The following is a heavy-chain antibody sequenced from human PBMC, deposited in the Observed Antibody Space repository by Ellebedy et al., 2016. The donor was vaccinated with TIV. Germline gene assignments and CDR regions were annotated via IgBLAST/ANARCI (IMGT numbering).Heavy chain of an antibody. CDR2: IVSTGDT. D-gene: IGHD6-13*01. CDR1: GFTPSSHD. Sequence: PGGSLRLSCAASGFTPSSHDTHWVRQGTGKGLEWVSAIVSTGDTSYSGSVKGRFTISRESGKNSVYLQMNSLRAEETAVYYCARASAGPEYWGQGTLVTVSS. CDR3: ARASAGPEY. V-gene: IGHV3-13*01. J-gene: IGHJ4*02.